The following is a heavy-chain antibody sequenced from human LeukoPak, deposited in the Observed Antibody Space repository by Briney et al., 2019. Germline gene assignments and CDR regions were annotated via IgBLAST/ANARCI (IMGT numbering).Heavy chain of an antibody. CDR1: GFTFSTSA. Sequence: GGSLRLSCAASGFTFSTSAMTWVRQAPGKGLEWVSDIAVSGNTYYAVSLKDRFTISRDNSKNTLYLRLNSLRAEDTAVYYCAKALGYYYDSSGWPYYYFDYWGQGTLVTVSS. D-gene: IGHD3-22*01. CDR3: AKALGYYYDSSGWPYYYFDY. V-gene: IGHV3-23*01. CDR2: IAVSGNT. J-gene: IGHJ4*02.